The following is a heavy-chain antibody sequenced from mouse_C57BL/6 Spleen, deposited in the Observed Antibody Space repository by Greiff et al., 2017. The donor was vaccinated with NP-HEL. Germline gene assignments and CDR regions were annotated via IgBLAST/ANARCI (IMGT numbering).Heavy chain of an antibody. Sequence: VQLQQPGAELVRPGTSVKLSCKASGYTFTSYWMHWVKQRPGQGLEWIGVIDPSDSYTNYNQKFKGKATLTVDTSSSTAYMQLSSLRSEDSAVYYGAKSFNGISSDNTMDYWGQGTSVTVSS. CDR3: AKSFNGISSDNTMDY. CDR2: IDPSDSYT. V-gene: IGHV1-59*01. D-gene: IGHD1-1*01. J-gene: IGHJ4*01. CDR1: GYTFTSYW.